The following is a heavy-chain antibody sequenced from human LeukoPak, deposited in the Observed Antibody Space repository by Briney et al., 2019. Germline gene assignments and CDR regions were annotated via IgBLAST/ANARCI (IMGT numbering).Heavy chain of an antibody. J-gene: IGHJ4*02. V-gene: IGHV3-30*02. CDR3: AKDETRAAMDVDY. CDR1: GFTFSSYG. Sequence: GGSLRLSCAASGFTFSSYGMHWVRQAPGKGLEWVAFIRYDGSNKCYADSVKGRFTISRYNSKNTLYLQMNSLRAEDTAVYYCAKDETRAAMDVDYWGQGTLVTVSS. D-gene: IGHD2-2*01. CDR2: IRYDGSNK.